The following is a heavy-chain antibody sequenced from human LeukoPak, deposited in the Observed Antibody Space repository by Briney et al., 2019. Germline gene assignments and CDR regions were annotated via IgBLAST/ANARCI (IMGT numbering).Heavy chain of an antibody. V-gene: IGHV1-2*02. CDR2: INPNSGGT. CDR1: GYTFTGYY. CDR3: AILSYSSSWTRFDY. J-gene: IGHJ4*02. Sequence: ASVKVSCKASGYTFTGYYMHWVRQAPGQGLEWMGWINPNSGGTNYAQKFQGRVTMTRDTSISTAYMELSRLRSDDTAVYCCAILSYSSSWTRFDYWGQGTLVTVSS. D-gene: IGHD6-13*01.